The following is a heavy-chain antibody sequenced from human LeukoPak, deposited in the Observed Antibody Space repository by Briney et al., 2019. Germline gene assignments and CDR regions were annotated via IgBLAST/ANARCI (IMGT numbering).Heavy chain of an antibody. CDR1: GFTFSSYS. D-gene: IGHD1-26*01. Sequence: AGGSLRLSCAASGFTFSSYSMNWVRQAPWKGLEWVTSISSSSSYIYYADSVKGRFTISRDNAKNSLYLQMNSLRAEDTAVYYCARVKWELPRRMGYAFDIWGQGTMVTVSS. CDR2: ISSSSSYI. CDR3: ARVKWELPRRMGYAFDI. V-gene: IGHV3-21*01. J-gene: IGHJ3*02.